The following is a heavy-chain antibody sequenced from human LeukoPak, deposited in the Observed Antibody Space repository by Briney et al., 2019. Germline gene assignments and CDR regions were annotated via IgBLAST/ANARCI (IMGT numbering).Heavy chain of an antibody. Sequence: GGSRRLSCAPAAFTSSNAWMSWVRPAPEGGREWVGRIKRTSDGGTTDYAATVKGRFTITRDDSKNMVYLQMNSLTTEDTAVYCCATDLSDDWGQGTLVTVSS. CDR2: IKRTSDGGTT. J-gene: IGHJ4*02. CDR3: ATDLSDD. V-gene: IGHV3-15*01. CDR1: AFTSSNAW.